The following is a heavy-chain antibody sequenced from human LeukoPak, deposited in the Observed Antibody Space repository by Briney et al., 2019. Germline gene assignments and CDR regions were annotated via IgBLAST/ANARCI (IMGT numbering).Heavy chain of an antibody. D-gene: IGHD6-19*01. V-gene: IGHV4-39*01. J-gene: IGHJ4*02. CDR1: GGSLRSSGHW. CDR2: IHYSGKV. Sequence: SETLSLTCTVSGGSLRSSGHWWVWIRQPPGKGLGWIGSIHYSGKVYYNPSLKSRVTTSVDTSTDQFSLRLSSATAADTAKYYCARQSGDQSSAWYFDAWGQGTLVTVSS. CDR3: ARQSGDQSSAWYFDA.